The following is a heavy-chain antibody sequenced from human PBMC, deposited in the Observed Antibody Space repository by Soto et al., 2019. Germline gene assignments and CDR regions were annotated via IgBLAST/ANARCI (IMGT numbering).Heavy chain of an antibody. J-gene: IGHJ4*02. CDR2: IYPGDSDT. D-gene: IGHD5-12*01. V-gene: IGHV5-51*01. CDR3: ARPPYSGYDYGGASFDY. CDR1: GYSFTSYW. Sequence: GESLKISCKGSGYSFTSYWIGWVRQMPGKGLEWMGIIYPGDSDTRYSPSFQGQVTISADKSISTAYLQWSSLKASDTAMYYCARPPYSGYDYGGASFDYWGQGTLVTVSS.